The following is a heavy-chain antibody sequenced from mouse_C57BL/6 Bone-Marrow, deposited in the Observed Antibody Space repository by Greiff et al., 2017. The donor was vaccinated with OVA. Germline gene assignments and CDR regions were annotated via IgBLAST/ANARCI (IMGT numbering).Heavy chain of an antibody. CDR2: IWGVGST. J-gene: IGHJ3*01. Sequence: VKVVESGPGLVAPSQSLSITCTVSGFSLTSYGVDWVRQSPGKGLEWLGVIWGVGSTNYNSALKSRLSISKDNSKSQVFLKMNSLQTDDTAMYYCASGGTTVVAPGGFAYWGQGTLVTVSA. D-gene: IGHD1-1*01. V-gene: IGHV2-6*01. CDR1: GFSLTSYG. CDR3: ASGGTTVVAPGGFAY.